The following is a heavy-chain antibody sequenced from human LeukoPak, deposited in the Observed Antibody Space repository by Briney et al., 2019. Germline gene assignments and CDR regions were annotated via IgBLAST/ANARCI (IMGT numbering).Heavy chain of an antibody. Sequence: SETLSLTCTVSGGSISSYYWSWIRQPAGEGLEWIGHIYSTGSTNYNPSLKSRVTLSVDRSKNQFSLRLNSVTAADTAVYYCARDRDSGLHDYWGQGTLVTVSS. CDR3: ARDRDSGLHDY. D-gene: IGHD1-26*01. CDR2: IYSTGST. V-gene: IGHV4-4*07. CDR1: GGSISSYY. J-gene: IGHJ4*02.